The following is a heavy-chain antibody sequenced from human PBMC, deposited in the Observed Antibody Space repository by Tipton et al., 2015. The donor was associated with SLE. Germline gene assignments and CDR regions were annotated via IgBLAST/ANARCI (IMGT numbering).Heavy chain of an antibody. J-gene: IGHJ4*02. Sequence: QSGAEVKKPGASVKVSCKASGYTFTSYGISWVRQAPGQGLEWMGRINPNSGGTNYAQKFQGRVTMTRDTSISTAYMELSRLRSDDTAVYYCAREKDTDFDYWGPGTLVTVSS. CDR1: GYTFTSYG. D-gene: IGHD5-18*01. V-gene: IGHV1-2*06. CDR2: INPNSGGT. CDR3: AREKDTDFDY.